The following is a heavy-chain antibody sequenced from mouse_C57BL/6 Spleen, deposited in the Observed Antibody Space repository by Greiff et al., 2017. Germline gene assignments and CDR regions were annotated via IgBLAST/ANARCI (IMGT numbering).Heavy chain of an antibody. D-gene: IGHD2-5*01. CDR2: IDPETGGT. V-gene: IGHV1-15*01. J-gene: IGHJ4*01. CDR1: GYTFTDYE. Sequence: ESGAELVRPGASVTLSCKASGYTFTDYEMHWVKQTPVHGLEWIGAIDPETGGTAYNQKFKGKAILTADKSSSTAYMELRSLTSEDSAVYYCTRGGYSNYAMDYWGQGTSVTVSS. CDR3: TRGGYSNYAMDY.